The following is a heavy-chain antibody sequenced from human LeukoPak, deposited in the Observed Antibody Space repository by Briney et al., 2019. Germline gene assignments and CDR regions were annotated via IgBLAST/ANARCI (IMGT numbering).Heavy chain of an antibody. V-gene: IGHV3-48*04. CDR2: ISSSGSPI. J-gene: IGHJ4*02. CDR3: ARGSRFDY. CDR1: GFKFTSYS. Sequence: GGSLRLSSAVSGFKFTSYSMNWVRQAPGKGLGWISYISSSGSPIYYADSVKGRFTISRDNAKKSTDLQMTNLTAEDTAVYFCARGSRFDYWGQGAPVTVSS.